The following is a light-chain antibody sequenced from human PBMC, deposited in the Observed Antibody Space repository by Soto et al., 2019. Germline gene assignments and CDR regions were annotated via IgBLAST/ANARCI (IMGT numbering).Light chain of an antibody. J-gene: IGLJ2*01. CDR1: SSDVGGYNY. CDR3: SSYTSSSTSVV. V-gene: IGLV2-14*01. Sequence: QSVLTQPASVSGSPGQSITISCTGTSSDVGGYNYVSWYQQHPGKAPKLMIYDVSNRPSGVSNRFSGSKSGNTASLTISGLQAEDEADYYSSSYTSSSTSVVFGGGTQLTVL. CDR2: DVS.